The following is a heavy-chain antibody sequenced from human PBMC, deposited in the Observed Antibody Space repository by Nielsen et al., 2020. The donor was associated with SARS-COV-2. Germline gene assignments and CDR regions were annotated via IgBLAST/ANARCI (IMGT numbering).Heavy chain of an antibody. CDR1: GFTFDDYA. V-gene: IGHV3-9*01. CDR3: AKLAASDHDAFDI. Sequence: SLKISCAASGFTFDDYAMHWVRQGPGKGLEWVSGISWNSGTKVYVDSVRGRFTVSRDNTKNSLYLHMNSLRPEDTALYYCAKLAASDHDAFDIWGQGTMVTVSS. J-gene: IGHJ3*02. CDR2: ISWNSGTK. D-gene: IGHD6-13*01.